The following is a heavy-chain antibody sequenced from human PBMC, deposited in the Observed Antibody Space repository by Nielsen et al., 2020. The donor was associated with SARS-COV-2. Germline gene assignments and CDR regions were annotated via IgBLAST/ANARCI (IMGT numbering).Heavy chain of an antibody. V-gene: IGHV1-24*01. CDR2: FDPEDGET. D-gene: IGHD3-3*01. Sequence: ASVKVSCKVSGYTLTELSMHWVRQAPGKELEWMGGFDPEDGETIYAQKFQGRVTITADKSTSTAYMELSSLRSEDTAVYYCARAGHDDFWSGYQYYFDYWGQGTLVTVSS. J-gene: IGHJ4*02. CDR1: GYTLTELS. CDR3: ARAGHDDFWSGYQYYFDY.